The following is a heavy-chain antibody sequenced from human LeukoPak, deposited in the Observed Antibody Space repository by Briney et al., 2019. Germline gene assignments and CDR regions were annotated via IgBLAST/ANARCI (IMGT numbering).Heavy chain of an antibody. J-gene: IGHJ4*02. CDR3: AKGSYGGDY. CDR1: GVSISNYY. V-gene: IGHV4-59*08. Sequence: SETLSLTCTVSGVSISNYYWSWIRQPPGKGLEWIGYIYYSGSTNYNPSLKSRVTISVDTSKNQCSLKLSSVTAADTAVYYCAKGSYGGDYWGQGALVTVSS. CDR2: IYYSGST. D-gene: IGHD3-10*01.